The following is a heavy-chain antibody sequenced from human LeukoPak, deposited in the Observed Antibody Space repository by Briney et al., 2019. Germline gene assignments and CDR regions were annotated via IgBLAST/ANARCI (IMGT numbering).Heavy chain of an antibody. Sequence: GGSLRLSCAASGFTFTSNAMGWVRQAPGKGLEWVSAISGSGARTYYADSVKGRFTISRDNSKNTLNLQMNSLRAEDTAVYYCAKGVDTAMVRYYYYYYMDVWGKGTTVTVSS. D-gene: IGHD5-18*01. J-gene: IGHJ6*03. CDR3: AKGVDTAMVRYYYYYYMDV. CDR1: GFTFTSNA. CDR2: ISGSGART. V-gene: IGHV3-23*01.